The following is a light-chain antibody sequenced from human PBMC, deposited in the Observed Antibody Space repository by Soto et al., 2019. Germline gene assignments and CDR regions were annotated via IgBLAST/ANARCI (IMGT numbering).Light chain of an antibody. CDR2: DVS. J-gene: IGLJ2*01. V-gene: IGLV2-14*01. CDR1: SSDVGGYNY. Sequence: QSALTQPASVSGSPGQSITISCTGTSSDVGGYNYVSWYQQHLGKAPKLMIYDVSNRPSGVSNRFSGSKSGNTASLTISGLHAEDEADYYCSSYSSSSTRVFGGGTKLTVL. CDR3: SSYSSSSTRV.